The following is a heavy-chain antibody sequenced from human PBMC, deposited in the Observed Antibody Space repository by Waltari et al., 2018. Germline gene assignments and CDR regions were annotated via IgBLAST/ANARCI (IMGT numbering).Heavy chain of an antibody. Sequence: QVQLQQWGAGLLKPSETLSLTCAVYGGSFSGYYWSWIRQTPGKGLEWIGEINHSGSTNYNPSLKSRVTISVDTSKNQFSLKLSSVTAADTAVYYCATSGRITIFGVVIGYYMDVWGKGTTVTVSS. CDR3: ATSGRITIFGVVIGYYMDV. D-gene: IGHD3-3*01. CDR2: INHSGST. V-gene: IGHV4-34*01. CDR1: GGSFSGYY. J-gene: IGHJ6*03.